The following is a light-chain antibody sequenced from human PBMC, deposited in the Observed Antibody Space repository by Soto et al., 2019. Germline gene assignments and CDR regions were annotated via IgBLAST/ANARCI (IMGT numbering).Light chain of an antibody. J-gene: IGKJ4*01. CDR1: QSVTKY. V-gene: IGKV3-11*01. Sequence: EVVLTQSPATLSLSPGERATLSCRASQSVTKYLAWYQQKPGQALRLLIYDVSKRATGIPARFSGSGSETDFTLTISSLEPGDFAXXYCXQRSNWPLTFGGGTKLEIK. CDR3: XQRSNWPLT. CDR2: DVS.